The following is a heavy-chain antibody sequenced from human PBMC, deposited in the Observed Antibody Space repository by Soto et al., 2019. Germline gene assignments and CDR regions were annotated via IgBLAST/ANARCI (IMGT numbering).Heavy chain of an antibody. V-gene: IGHV4-30-2*01. J-gene: IGHJ4*02. CDR2: IYHSGST. Sequence: SETLSLTCAVSGGSISSGGYSWSWIRQPPGKGLEWIGYIYHSGSTYCNPSLKSRVTISVDRSKNQFSLKLSSVTAADTAVYYCARASSDGGGQLWLKKEYYFDYWGQGTLVTVSS. D-gene: IGHD5-18*01. CDR3: ARASSDGGGQLWLKKEYYFDY. CDR1: GGSISSGGYS.